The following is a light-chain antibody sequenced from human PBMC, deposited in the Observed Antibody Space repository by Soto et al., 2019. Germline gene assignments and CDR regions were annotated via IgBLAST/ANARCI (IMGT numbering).Light chain of an antibody. Sequence: QSALPQPASLSGSPVQSITISRTGTNIDVGGYNYVSWYQQHPGKAPKLMIYDVSNRPSGVSNRFSGSKSGNTASLTISGLQAEDEADYYCSSYTSSSPLVFGTGTKVTLL. J-gene: IGLJ1*01. CDR3: SSYTSSSPLV. CDR2: DVS. CDR1: NIDVGGYNY. V-gene: IGLV2-14*01.